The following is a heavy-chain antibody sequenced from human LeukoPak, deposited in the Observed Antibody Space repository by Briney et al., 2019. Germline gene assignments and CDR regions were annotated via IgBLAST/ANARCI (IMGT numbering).Heavy chain of an antibody. CDR2: IYHSGST. J-gene: IGHJ3*02. CDR3: ARQQDGTGGLI. V-gene: IGHV4-38-2*01. CDR1: GYSISSGYY. D-gene: IGHD1-1*01. Sequence: SETLSLTCAVSGYSISSGYYWGWIRPPPGKGLEWIGTIYHSGSTYYNPSLKSRVTISVDTSKNQFSLKLSSVTAADTAVYYCARQQDGTGGLIWGQGTMVTVSS.